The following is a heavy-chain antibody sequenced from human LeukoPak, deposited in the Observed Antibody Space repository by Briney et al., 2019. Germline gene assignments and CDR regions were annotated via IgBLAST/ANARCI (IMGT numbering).Heavy chain of an antibody. Sequence: ASVKVSCKASGYTFTSYGISWVRQAPGQGLEWMGWNSAYNGNTNYAQKLQGRVTMTTDTSTSTAYMELRSLRSDDTAVYYCASGLTAMVNDAFDIWGQGTMVTVSS. D-gene: IGHD5-18*01. V-gene: IGHV1-18*04. CDR3: ASGLTAMVNDAFDI. CDR1: GYTFTSYG. J-gene: IGHJ3*02. CDR2: NSAYNGNT.